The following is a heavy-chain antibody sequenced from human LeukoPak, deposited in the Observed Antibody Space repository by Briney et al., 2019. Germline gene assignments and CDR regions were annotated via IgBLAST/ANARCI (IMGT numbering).Heavy chain of an antibody. D-gene: IGHD3-3*01. V-gene: IGHV3-30*03. J-gene: IGHJ3*02. CDR1: RFTFSSYG. CDR2: ISYDGINK. Sequence: PGGSLRLSCAASRFTFSSYGMHWVRQAPGKGLEWVAVISYDGINKYYPDSVKGRFTISRDNSKNTLYLQMNSLRAEDTAVYYCARRYRIFSDAFDIWGQGTMVTVSS. CDR3: ARRYRIFSDAFDI.